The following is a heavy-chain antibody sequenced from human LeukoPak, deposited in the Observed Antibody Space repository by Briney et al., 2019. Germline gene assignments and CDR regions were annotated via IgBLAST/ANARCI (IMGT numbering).Heavy chain of an antibody. CDR3: ARDGSGSIDLDH. CDR2: VDNDGRGT. Sequence: GGSLRLSCSASGFTYSAYWMHWVRQAPGKGLVWVSYVDNDGRGTSYVDSVKGRFTISRDNAKNTVYLQMNSLRVDDTGVYYCARDGSGSIDLDHWGQGTLVTVSS. D-gene: IGHD3-3*01. CDR1: GFTYSAYW. V-gene: IGHV3-74*01. J-gene: IGHJ4*02.